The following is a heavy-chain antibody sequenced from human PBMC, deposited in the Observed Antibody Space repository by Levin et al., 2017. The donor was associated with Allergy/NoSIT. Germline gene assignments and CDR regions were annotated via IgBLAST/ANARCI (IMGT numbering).Heavy chain of an antibody. Sequence: GESLKISCAASGFTFSSYAMSWVRQAPGKGLEWVSAISGSGGGTYYADSVKGRFTISRDNSKNTLYLQMNSLRAEDTAVYYFAKNGPYSYGFGGYYFDYWGQGTLVTVSS. J-gene: IGHJ4*02. D-gene: IGHD5-18*01. CDR2: ISGSGGGT. V-gene: IGHV3-23*01. CDR1: GFTFSSYA. CDR3: AKNGPYSYGFGGYYFDY.